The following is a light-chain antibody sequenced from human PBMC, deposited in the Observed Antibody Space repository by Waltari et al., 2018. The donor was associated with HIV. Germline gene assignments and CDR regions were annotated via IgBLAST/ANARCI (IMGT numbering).Light chain of an antibody. J-gene: IGLJ2*01. CDR1: SRYLGGYYY. CDR3: SSYTSSSTLRVV. V-gene: IGLV2-14*03. CDR2: DVS. Sequence: QSALTPPASVSGSHAQSFPISLPGPSRYLGGYYYVSFYQQHPGKAPKPMIYDVSNRPSGVSNRFSGSKSGNTASLTISGLQAEDEADYYCSSYTSSSTLRVVFGGGTKLTVL.